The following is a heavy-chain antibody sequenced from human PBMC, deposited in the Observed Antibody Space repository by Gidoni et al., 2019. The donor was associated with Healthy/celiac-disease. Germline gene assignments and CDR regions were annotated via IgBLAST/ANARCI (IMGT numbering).Heavy chain of an antibody. D-gene: IGHD3-3*01. Sequence: QVQLVQSGAEVKKPGSSVKVSCKASGGTFSSYTSSWVRQAPGQGLEWMGRIIPILGIANYAKKFQGRVTITADKSTSTAYMELSSLRSEDTAVYYCEGAGNGYSYYGMDVWGQGTTVTVSS. CDR2: IIPILGIA. CDR3: EGAGNGYSYYGMDV. J-gene: IGHJ6*02. V-gene: IGHV1-69*02. CDR1: GGTFSSYT.